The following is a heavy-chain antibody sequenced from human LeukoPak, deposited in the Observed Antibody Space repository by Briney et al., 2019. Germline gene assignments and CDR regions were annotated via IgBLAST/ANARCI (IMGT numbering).Heavy chain of an antibody. CDR1: GDSIRGSSFY. D-gene: IGHD3-22*01. CDR3: ARLPSLYYYARSGPS. CDR2: VHYSGST. Sequence: SDTLSLTCSVSGDSIRGSSFYWGWIRQPPGQGLQWIGSVHYSGSTYYTPSLTSRLTISLDTSQNQCSLRLTSVTAADTAVYYCARLPSLYYYARSGPSWGQGTLVIASS. V-gene: IGHV4-39*01. J-gene: IGHJ5*02.